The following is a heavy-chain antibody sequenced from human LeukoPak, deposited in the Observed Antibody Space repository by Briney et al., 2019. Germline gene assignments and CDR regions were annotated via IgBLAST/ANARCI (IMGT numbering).Heavy chain of an antibody. Sequence: GGSLRLSCAASGFTFSSYAMSWVRQAPGKGLEWVSAISGSGVSTYYADSVRGRFTISRDNSKNTLYLQINSLRAEDTAVYYCAKDMIPFGGVDSWGQGTLVTVSS. CDR3: AKDMIPFGGVDS. CDR1: GFTFSSYA. CDR2: ISGSGVST. D-gene: IGHD3-16*01. V-gene: IGHV3-23*01. J-gene: IGHJ4*02.